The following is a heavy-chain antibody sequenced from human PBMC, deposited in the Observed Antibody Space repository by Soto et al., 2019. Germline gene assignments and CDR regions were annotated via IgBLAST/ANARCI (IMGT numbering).Heavy chain of an antibody. CDR1: GGSISSSNW. CDR2: IYHSGST. Sequence: QVQLQESGPGLVKPSGTLSLTCAVSGGSISSSNWWSWVRQPPGTGLEWIGEIYHSGSTNYNPSLTSRVTISVNKSKIQFSLKLSSVTAADTAVYYCARADSSSSVGSWFDPCGQGTLVTVSS. V-gene: IGHV4-4*02. CDR3: ARADSSSSVGSWFDP. D-gene: IGHD6-6*01. J-gene: IGHJ5*02.